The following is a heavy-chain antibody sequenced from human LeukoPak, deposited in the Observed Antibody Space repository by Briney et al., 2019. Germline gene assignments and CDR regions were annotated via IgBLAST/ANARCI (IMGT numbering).Heavy chain of an antibody. CDR3: ARGYCSSTSCHTRDAFDI. V-gene: IGHV1-18*01. CDR2: ISAYNGNT. J-gene: IGHJ3*02. Sequence: ASVKVSCKASGYTFTSYGISWVRQAPGQGLEWMGWISAYNGNTNYAQKLQGRVTMTTDTSTSTAYMELRSLRSDDTAVYYCARGYCSSTSCHTRDAFDIWGQGTMVTVSS. CDR1: GYTFTSYG. D-gene: IGHD2-2*02.